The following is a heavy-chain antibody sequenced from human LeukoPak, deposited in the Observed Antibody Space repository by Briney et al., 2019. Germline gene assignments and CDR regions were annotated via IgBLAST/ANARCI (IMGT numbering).Heavy chain of an antibody. J-gene: IGHJ4*02. CDR3: ARVSPNTVTTLQYFDY. Sequence: KPSETLSLTCTVSGYSISSGYYWGWIRQPPGKGLEWIGSIYHSGSTYYNPSLKSRVTISVDTSKNQFSLKLSSVTAADTAVYYCARVSPNTVTTLQYFDYWGQGTLVTVSS. CDR2: IYHSGST. D-gene: IGHD4-17*01. CDR1: GYSISSGYY. V-gene: IGHV4-38-2*02.